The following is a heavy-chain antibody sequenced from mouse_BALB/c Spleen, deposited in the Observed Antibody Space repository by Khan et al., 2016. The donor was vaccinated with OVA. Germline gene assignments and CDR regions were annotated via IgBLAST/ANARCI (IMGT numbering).Heavy chain of an antibody. D-gene: IGHD1-1*01. Sequence: EVELVESGGGLVKPGGSLKLSCAASGFTFSSYAMSWVRQSPEKRLEWVAEISSGGSYTYYPDTVTGRFTISRDNSKNTLYLQLSSLRSEDTAMYYCARASYNSGRSPWFFDYWGQGTTLTVSS. CDR1: GFTFSSYA. V-gene: IGHV5-9-4*01. CDR3: ARASYNSGRSPWFFDY. J-gene: IGHJ2*01. CDR2: ISSGGSYT.